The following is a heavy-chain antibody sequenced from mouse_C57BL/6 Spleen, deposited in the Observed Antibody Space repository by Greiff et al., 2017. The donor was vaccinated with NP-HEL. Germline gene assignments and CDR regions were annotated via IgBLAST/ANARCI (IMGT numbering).Heavy chain of an antibody. V-gene: IGHV1-64*01. J-gene: IGHJ2*01. CDR2: IHPNSGST. CDR1: GYTFTSYW. CDR3: AREITRYYFDY. D-gene: IGHD2-4*01. Sequence: VQLQQPGAELVKPGASVKLSCKASGYTFTSYWMHWVKQRPGQGLEWIGMIHPNSGSTNYNAKFKSKATLTVDKSSSTAYMQLSSLTSEDSAVYYCAREITRYYFDYWGQGTTLTVSS.